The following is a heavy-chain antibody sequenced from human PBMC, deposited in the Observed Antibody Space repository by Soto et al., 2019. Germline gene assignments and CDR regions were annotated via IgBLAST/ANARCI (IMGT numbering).Heavy chain of an antibody. J-gene: IGHJ4*02. D-gene: IGHD5-12*01. CDR2: IKDGGIT. CDR1: GGSLTGYY. Sequence: QVQLQQWGARLLKPSETLSLTCAVNGGSLTGYYWSWIRQPPEKGLEWIGEIKDGGITDYSPSLRGRATISSDTSNNQFSLKLNSVTAADTAVYYCARGQEGIVATHWDQGALVTVSS. V-gene: IGHV4-34*01. CDR3: ARGQEGIVATH.